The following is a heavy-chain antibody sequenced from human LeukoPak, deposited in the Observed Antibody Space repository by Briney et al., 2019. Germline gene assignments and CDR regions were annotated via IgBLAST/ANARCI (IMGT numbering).Heavy chain of an antibody. CDR2: IIPIFGTA. D-gene: IGHD3-3*01. V-gene: IGHV1-69*05. CDR3: ARVGPLHDFWSGYYEAVTYYMDV. Sequence: RASVKVSCKASGGTFSSYAISWVRQAPGQGLEWMGGIIPIFGTANYAQKFQGRVTITTDESTSTAYMELSSLRSEDTAVFYCARVGPLHDFWSGYYEAVTYYMDVWGKGTTVTVSS. CDR1: GGTFSSYA. J-gene: IGHJ6*03.